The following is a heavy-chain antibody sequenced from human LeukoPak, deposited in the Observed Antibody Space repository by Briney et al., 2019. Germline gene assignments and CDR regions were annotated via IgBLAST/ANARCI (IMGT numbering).Heavy chain of an antibody. CDR3: AKAMVRGVIPVFDY. CDR1: GFTFSGYA. D-gene: IGHD3-10*01. Sequence: PGGSLRLSCAASGFTFSGYAMSWVRQAPGKGLEWVSAISGSGGSTCYADSVKGRFTISRDNSKNTLYLQMNSLRAEDTAVYYCAKAMVRGVIPVFDYWGQGTLVTVSS. V-gene: IGHV3-23*01. CDR2: ISGSGGST. J-gene: IGHJ4*02.